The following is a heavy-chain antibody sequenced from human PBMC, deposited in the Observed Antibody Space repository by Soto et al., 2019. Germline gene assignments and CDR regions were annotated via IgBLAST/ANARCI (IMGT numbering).Heavy chain of an antibody. J-gene: IGHJ6*02. CDR1: GGSFSGYY. Sequence: SETLSLTCAVYGGSFSGYYWSWIRHPPGKGLEWIGEINHSGSTNYNPSLKSRVTISVDTSKNQFSLKLSSVTAADTAVYYRARERYYGSGSYYYYYYGMDVWGQGTTVTVSS. CDR3: ARERYYGSGSYYYYYYGMDV. D-gene: IGHD3-10*01. CDR2: INHSGST. V-gene: IGHV4-34*01.